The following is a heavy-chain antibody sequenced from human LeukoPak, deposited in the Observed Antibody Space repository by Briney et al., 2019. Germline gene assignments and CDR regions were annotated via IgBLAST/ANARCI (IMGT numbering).Heavy chain of an antibody. D-gene: IGHD3-10*02. V-gene: IGHV3-21*01. CDR1: GFTFNRYS. J-gene: IGHJ4*02. CDR3: ARGTMFPYYFDY. CDR2: ISSSSSYI. Sequence: GGSLRLSCAASGFTFNRYSMNWVRQAPGKGLEWVSSISSSSSYIYYADSVKGRFTISRDNAKNSLYLQMNSLRAEDTAVYYCARGTMFPYYFDYWGQGTLVTVSS.